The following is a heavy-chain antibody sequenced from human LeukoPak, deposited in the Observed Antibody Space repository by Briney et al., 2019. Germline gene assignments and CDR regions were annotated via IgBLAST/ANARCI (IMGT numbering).Heavy chain of an antibody. CDR1: GFTFSSYG. J-gene: IGHJ4*02. D-gene: IGHD3-22*01. Sequence: PGGSLRLSCAASGFTFSSYGMSWVRQAPGKGLEWVSAISGSGGSTYYADSVKGRFTISRDNSKNTLYLQMNSLRTEDTAVYYCAKEVDSSGYYYGESTFDYWGQGTLVTVSS. CDR3: AKEVDSSGYYYGESTFDY. CDR2: ISGSGGST. V-gene: IGHV3-23*01.